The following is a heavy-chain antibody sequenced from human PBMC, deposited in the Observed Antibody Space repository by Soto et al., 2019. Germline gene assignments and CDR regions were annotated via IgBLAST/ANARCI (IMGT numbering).Heavy chain of an antibody. V-gene: IGHV3-7*03. J-gene: IGHJ3*02. CDR2: IKQDGSEK. CDR3: ARPLEVVAATHGFDI. Sequence: ETLSLTWAVSGGSISSGGYSWSWVRQAPGKGLEWVANIKQDGSEKYYVESVKGRFTISRDNAKNSLYLHMNSLRAEDTAVYYCARPLEVVAATHGFDIWGQGTMVTVSS. D-gene: IGHD2-15*01. CDR1: GGSISSGGYS.